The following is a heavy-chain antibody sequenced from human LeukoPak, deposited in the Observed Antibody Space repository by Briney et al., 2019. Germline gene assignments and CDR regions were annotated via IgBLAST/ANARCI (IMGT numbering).Heavy chain of an antibody. J-gene: IGHJ3*02. CDR3: ARDDSSGYYPDAFDI. CDR2: INPNSGGT. Sequence: AASVTVSCKASGYTFTGYYMHWVRQAPGQGLEWMGWINPNSGGTNYAQKFQGRVTMTRDTSISTAYMEPSRLRSDDTAVYYCARDDSSGYYPDAFDIWGQGTMVTVSS. V-gene: IGHV1-2*02. D-gene: IGHD3-22*01. CDR1: GYTFTGYY.